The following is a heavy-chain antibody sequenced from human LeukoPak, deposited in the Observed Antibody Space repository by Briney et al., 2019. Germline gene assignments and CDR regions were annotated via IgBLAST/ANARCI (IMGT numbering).Heavy chain of an antibody. J-gene: IGHJ4*02. V-gene: IGHV3-7*01. CDR1: GFTFTKYW. CDR2: IKQDGSDK. CDR3: AREVWGPEY. D-gene: IGHD1-14*01. Sequence: GGSLRLTCAASGFTFTKYWMTWVRQAPGKGLEWVGNIKQDGSDKNYMDSVKGRFTISRDNTKNSVYLQMSSLRAEDTAVYYCAREVWGPEYWGQGTLVTVSS.